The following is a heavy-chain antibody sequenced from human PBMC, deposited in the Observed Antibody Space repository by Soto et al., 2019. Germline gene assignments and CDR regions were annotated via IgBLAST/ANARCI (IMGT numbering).Heavy chain of an antibody. CDR1: GYTFTSYG. CDR2: ISVYNGNT. J-gene: IGHJ6*02. CDR3: ASGVAAAGFYYYGLDV. V-gene: IGHV1-18*01. D-gene: IGHD6-13*01. Sequence: QVQLVQSGDEVKKPGASVKVSCKASGYTFTSYGISWVRQAPGQGLEWMGWISVYNGNTNYAQKLQGRVTMTTDTSTSTAYIELWSLRSDDTAVYYCASGVAAAGFYYYGLDVWGQGTTVTVSS.